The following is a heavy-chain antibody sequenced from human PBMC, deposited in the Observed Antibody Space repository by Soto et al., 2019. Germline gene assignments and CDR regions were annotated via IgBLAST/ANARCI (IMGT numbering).Heavy chain of an antibody. CDR1: GYTFTSYA. CDR2: INAGNGNT. CDR3: ARDPMTNWYDP. V-gene: IGHV1-3*01. Sequence: ASVKVSCKASGYTFTSYAMHWVRQAPGQRLEWMGWINAGNGNTKCSQKFQGRVTITRDTSASTAYMELSSLRSEDTAVYYCARDPMTNWYDPWGQGTLVTVSS. J-gene: IGHJ5*02.